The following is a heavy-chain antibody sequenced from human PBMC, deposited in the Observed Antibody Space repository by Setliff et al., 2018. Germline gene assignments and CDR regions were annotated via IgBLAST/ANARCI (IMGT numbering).Heavy chain of an antibody. V-gene: IGHV4-4*07. D-gene: IGHD3-10*01. Sequence: SETLSLTCTVSDDSISNNYWSWIRQPAGKGLEWIGRIYPSGSTNYNPSLKSRVTMSVDTSKNQFSLKLSSVTAADTAVYYCARGITMVRGVIIHNWFDPWGQGTLVTVSS. J-gene: IGHJ5*02. CDR3: ARGITMVRGVIIHNWFDP. CDR2: IYPSGST. CDR1: DDSISNNY.